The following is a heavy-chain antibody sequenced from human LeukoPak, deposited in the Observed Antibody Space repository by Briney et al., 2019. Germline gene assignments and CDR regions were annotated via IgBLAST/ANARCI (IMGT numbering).Heavy chain of an antibody. J-gene: IGHJ5*02. CDR1: GGSFSGYY. D-gene: IGHD3-10*01. V-gene: IGHV4-34*01. CDR3: ARTLVRITMVRGVPPGFDP. Sequence: KPSETLSLTCAVYGGSFSGYYWSWIRQPPGKGLEWIGEINHSGSTNYNPSLKSRVTISVDTSKNQFSLKLSSVTAADTAVYYCARTLVRITMVRGVPPGFDPWGQGTLVTVSS. CDR2: INHSGST.